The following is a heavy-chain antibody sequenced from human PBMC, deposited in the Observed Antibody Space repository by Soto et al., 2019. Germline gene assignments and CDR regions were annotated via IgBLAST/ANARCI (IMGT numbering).Heavy chain of an antibody. Sequence: SETLTLTCTVSGGSIISYYWSWIRQPPGKGLEWIGYIYYSGSTNYNPSLKSRVTISVDTSKNQFSLKLSSVTAADTAVYYCARDYSNYVSNWFDPWGQGTLVTVSS. CDR2: IYYSGST. CDR3: ARDYSNYVSNWFDP. CDR1: GGSIISYY. V-gene: IGHV4-59*01. D-gene: IGHD4-4*01. J-gene: IGHJ5*02.